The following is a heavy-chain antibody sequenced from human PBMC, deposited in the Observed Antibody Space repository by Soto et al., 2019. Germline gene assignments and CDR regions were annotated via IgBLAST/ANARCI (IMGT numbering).Heavy chain of an antibody. J-gene: IGHJ6*02. CDR1: GFTFDDYA. CDR2: ISWNSGSI. Sequence: QPGGSLRLSCAASGFTFDDYAMHWVRQAPGKGLEWVSGISWNSGSIGYADSVKGRFTISRDNAKNSLYLQMNSLRAEDTALYYCARLGYCSSTSCYYYYYYGMDVWGQGTTVTVSS. V-gene: IGHV3-9*01. CDR3: ARLGYCSSTSCYYYYYYGMDV. D-gene: IGHD2-2*01.